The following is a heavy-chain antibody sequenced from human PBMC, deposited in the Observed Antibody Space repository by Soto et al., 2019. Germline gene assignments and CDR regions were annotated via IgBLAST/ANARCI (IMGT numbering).Heavy chain of an antibody. J-gene: IGHJ6*02. V-gene: IGHV4-34*01. CDR1: GGSFSGYY. Sequence: QVQLQQWGAGLLKPSETLSLTCAVYGGSFSGYYWSWIRQPPGKGLEWIGEINHSGSTNYNPSLKSRVTISVDTSKNQCSLNLSSVTAADTAVYYCARGNIVTYGMDVWGQGTTVTVSS. CDR2: INHSGST. D-gene: IGHD2-15*01. CDR3: ARGNIVTYGMDV.